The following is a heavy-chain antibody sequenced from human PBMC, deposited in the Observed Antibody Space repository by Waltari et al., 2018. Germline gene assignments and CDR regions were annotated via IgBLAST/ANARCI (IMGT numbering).Heavy chain of an antibody. CDR3: ARDSGSPYGMDV. D-gene: IGHD1-26*01. V-gene: IGHV4-59*01. CDR2: IYYSGST. J-gene: IGHJ6*02. CDR1: GGSISTYY. Sequence: QVQLQESGPGLVKPSETLSLSCTVSGGSISTYYWNWIRQPPGKVLEWIGYIYYSGSTNYNPSLKSRVTILVDTSKNQFSLKLSSVTAADTAVYYCARDSGSPYGMDVWGQGTTVTVSS.